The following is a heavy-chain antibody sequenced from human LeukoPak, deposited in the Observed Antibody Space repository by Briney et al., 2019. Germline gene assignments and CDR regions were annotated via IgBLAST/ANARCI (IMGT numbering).Heavy chain of an antibody. CDR1: GFTFSSYG. V-gene: IGHV3-30*18. CDR3: AKAKAIFGVVTKMY. CDR2: ISYDGSNK. Sequence: AGGSLRLSCAASGFTFSSYGMHWVRQAPGKGLEWVAVISYDGSNKYYADSVKGRFTISRDNSKNTLYLQMNSLRAEDTAVYYCAKAKAIFGVVTKMYWGQGTLVTVSS. D-gene: IGHD3-3*01. J-gene: IGHJ4*02.